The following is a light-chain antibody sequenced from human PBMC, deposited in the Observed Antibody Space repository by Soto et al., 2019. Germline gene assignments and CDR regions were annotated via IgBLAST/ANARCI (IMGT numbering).Light chain of an antibody. CDR2: GAS. CDR1: QDVNSN. Sequence: DIVMTQSPATLSVSAGDRVTLSCRASQDVNSNLAWYQQRPGKAPKVLIYGASSSASGIPDRFSGSGSGTAVTLTTSSLEPDEVAGYYCQQYKNWSPLTFGGGTRVEIK. V-gene: IGKV3D-15*01. CDR3: QQYKNWSPLT. J-gene: IGKJ4*01.